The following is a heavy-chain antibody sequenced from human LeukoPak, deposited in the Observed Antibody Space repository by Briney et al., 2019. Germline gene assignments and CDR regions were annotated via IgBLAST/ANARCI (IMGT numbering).Heavy chain of an antibody. D-gene: IGHD1-26*01. V-gene: IGHV1-69*02. CDR2: IIPILGIA. CDR1: GGTFSSYT. CDR3: ARPGAHDAFDI. Sequence: ASVKVSCKASGGTFSSYTISWVRQAPGQGLEWMGRIIPILGIANYAQKFQGRVTITADKSTSTAYMELSSLRSEDTAVYYCARPGAHDAFDIWGQGTMVTVSP. J-gene: IGHJ3*02.